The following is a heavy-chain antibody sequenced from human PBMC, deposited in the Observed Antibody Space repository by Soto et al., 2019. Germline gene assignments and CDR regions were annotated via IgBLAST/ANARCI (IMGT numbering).Heavy chain of an antibody. Sequence: PGESLKISCKGSGYSFTSYWIGWVRQMPGKGLEWMGIIYPGDSDTRYSPSFQGQVTISADKSISTAYLQWSSLKASDTAMYYCAICYDGSGYTPIPYYFDYWGQGTLVTVSS. CDR1: GYSFTSYW. CDR2: IYPGDSDT. CDR3: AICYDGSGYTPIPYYFDY. J-gene: IGHJ4*02. D-gene: IGHD3-22*01. V-gene: IGHV5-51*01.